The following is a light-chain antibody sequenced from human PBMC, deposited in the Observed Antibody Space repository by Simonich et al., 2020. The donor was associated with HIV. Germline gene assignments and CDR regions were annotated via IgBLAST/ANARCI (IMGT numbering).Light chain of an antibody. CDR2: DVI. Sequence: QSALTQPASVSGSPGQSITISCTGTSSDVGGYNYVSWYQQHPGKAPKLMIYDVIKRPSGVSNRFSGSKSGNTASLTISGLQAEDDADYYCSSYTSSSTRVFGGGTKLTVL. CDR3: SSYTSSSTRV. CDR1: SSDVGGYNY. J-gene: IGLJ3*02. V-gene: IGLV2-14*01.